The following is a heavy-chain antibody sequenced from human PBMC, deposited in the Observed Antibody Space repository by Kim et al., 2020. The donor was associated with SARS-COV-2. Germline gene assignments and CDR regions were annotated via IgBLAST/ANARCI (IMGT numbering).Heavy chain of an antibody. J-gene: IGHJ4*02. V-gene: IGHV4-59*13. Sequence: SETLSLTCIVSGGSISSFSWSWIRQPPGKGLEWLGCIHYTGSTNYNPSLKSRVTISGDTSKTQFSLNLSSVTAADTAVYFCARAPSDDYPPYYFDSWGQGTLVTVSS. CDR1: GGSISSFS. D-gene: IGHD4-17*01. CDR2: IHYTGST. CDR3: ARAPSDDYPPYYFDS.